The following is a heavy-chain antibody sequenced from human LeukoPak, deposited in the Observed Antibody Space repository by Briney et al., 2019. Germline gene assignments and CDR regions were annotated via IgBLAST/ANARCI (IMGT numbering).Heavy chain of an antibody. CDR1: GFTFSSYA. D-gene: IGHD1-14*01. CDR3: AGASSVLTGFDY. Sequence: GGSLRLSCAASGFTFSSYAMHWVRQAPGKGLDWVAVISYDGSNKYYADFVKGRFTISRDNSKNTLYLQINSLRAEDTAMYYCAGASSVLTGFDYWGQGTLVTVSS. V-gene: IGHV3-30-3*01. CDR2: ISYDGSNK. J-gene: IGHJ4*02.